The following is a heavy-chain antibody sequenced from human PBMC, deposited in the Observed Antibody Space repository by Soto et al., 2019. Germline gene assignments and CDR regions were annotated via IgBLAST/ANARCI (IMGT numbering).Heavy chain of an antibody. CDR2: ISYDGSNK. CDR1: GFTFSSYG. CDR3: AKSGGKVVPAAIYYYFDY. D-gene: IGHD2-2*01. Sequence: GGSLRLSCAASGFTFSSYGMHWVRQAPGKGLEWVAVISYDGSNKYYADSVKGRFTISRDNSKNTLYLQMNSLRAEDTAVYYCAKSGGKVVPAAIYYYFDYWGQGTLVTVSS. V-gene: IGHV3-30*18. J-gene: IGHJ4*02.